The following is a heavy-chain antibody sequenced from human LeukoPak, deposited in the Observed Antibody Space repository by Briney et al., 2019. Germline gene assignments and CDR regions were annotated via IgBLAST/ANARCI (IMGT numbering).Heavy chain of an antibody. CDR2: AYHAGSP. CDR1: GGSIRSSDW. Sequence: SETLSLTCAVSGGSIRSSDWWSWLRQPPGKGLEWIGEAYHAGSPNYNASLRSRVTISIDMSRNQLSLKLSSVTAADTAVYYCARDPHCSSSNCPFDYWGQGTRVSVSS. CDR3: ARDPHCSSSNCPFDY. D-gene: IGHD2-15*01. V-gene: IGHV4-4*02. J-gene: IGHJ4*02.